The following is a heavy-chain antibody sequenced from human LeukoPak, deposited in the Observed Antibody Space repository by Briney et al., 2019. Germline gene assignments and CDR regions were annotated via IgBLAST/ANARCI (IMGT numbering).Heavy chain of an antibody. D-gene: IGHD2-21*02. CDR2: IIPIFSTA. J-gene: IGHJ5*02. V-gene: IGHV1-69*05. CDR1: GGTFSSYA. CDR3: ARGLAPETHSVTGNWFDP. Sequence: ASLKVSCKASGGTFSSYAISWVRQAPGQGLEWMGGIIPIFSTANYAQKFQGRFTITTDESTSTAYMELSSLRSEDTAVYYCARGLAPETHSVTGNWFDPGGQGTLVTVSS.